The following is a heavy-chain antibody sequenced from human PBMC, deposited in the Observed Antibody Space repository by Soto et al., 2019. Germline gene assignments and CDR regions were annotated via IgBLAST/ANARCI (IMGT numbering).Heavy chain of an antibody. CDR1: GFTFSSYA. J-gene: IGHJ4*02. CDR2: ISSNGGST. CDR3: AKNPGYYYDSTGYHFDY. D-gene: IGHD3-22*01. Sequence: GGSLRLSCSASGFTFSSYAMHWVRQAPGKGLEYVSAISSNGGSTYYADSVKGRFTISRDNSKNTLYLQMNRLRAEDTAVYYCAKNPGYYYDSTGYHFDYWGQGTLVTVSS. V-gene: IGHV3-64*04.